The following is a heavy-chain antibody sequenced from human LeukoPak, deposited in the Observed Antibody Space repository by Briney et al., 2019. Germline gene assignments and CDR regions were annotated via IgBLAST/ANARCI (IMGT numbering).Heavy chain of an antibody. Sequence: SVKVSCKASGGTFSSYAISWVRQAPGQGLEWMGGIIPIFGTANYAQKFQGRVTITTDESTSTAYMELSSLRSEGTAVYYCARDYYGSGSYYSGLGDYYYYMDVWGKGTTVTVSS. CDR1: GGTFSSYA. D-gene: IGHD3-10*01. CDR3: ARDYYGSGSYYSGLGDYYYYMDV. CDR2: IIPIFGTA. V-gene: IGHV1-69*05. J-gene: IGHJ6*03.